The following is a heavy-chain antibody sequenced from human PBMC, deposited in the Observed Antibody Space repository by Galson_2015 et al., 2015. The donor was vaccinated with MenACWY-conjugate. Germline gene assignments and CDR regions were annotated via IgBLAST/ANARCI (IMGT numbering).Heavy chain of an antibody. CDR2: ISATSATI. J-gene: IGHJ5*02. Sequence: SLRLSCAASGFTFSSFSMNWVRLAPGKGLEWVSSISATSATIYYADSVKGRFTISRDNAKNSLYLQMNSLRAEDTAVYYCARTAGSVPPWGLGTLVTVSS. CDR1: GFTFSSFS. V-gene: IGHV3-21*01. D-gene: IGHD6-13*01. CDR3: ARTAGSVPP.